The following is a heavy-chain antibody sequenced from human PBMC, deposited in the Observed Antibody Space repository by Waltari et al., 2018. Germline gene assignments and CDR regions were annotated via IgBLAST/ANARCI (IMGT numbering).Heavy chain of an antibody. D-gene: IGHD7-27*01. J-gene: IGHJ3*02. V-gene: IGHV3-15*02. CDR3: TTRTWADGFDI. Sequence: EVLLVEAGGSLVKPGGSLRLSCAGSGFSFSNAWMNWVRQAPGKGLEGVGRIKNKIDGGTIDYAAPLKGRFTISRDDSKNTLYLQMNSLKIEDTAVYYCTTRTWADGFDIWGQGTMVTVSS. CDR1: GFSFSNAW. CDR2: IKNKIDGGTI.